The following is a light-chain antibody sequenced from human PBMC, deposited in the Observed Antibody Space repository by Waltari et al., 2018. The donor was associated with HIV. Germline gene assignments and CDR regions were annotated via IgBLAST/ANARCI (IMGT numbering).Light chain of an antibody. CDR3: QVWDSSTDLRV. J-gene: IGLJ2*01. CDR1: NIGSKG. V-gene: IGLV3-21*02. CDR2: DDT. Sequence: SYVLTQPPSVSVAPGQTARITCGGNNIGSKGVHWYQQKPSQAPVVVVYDDTDRPSGIPERFSGSSSWNTATLTISRVEAGDEADFDCQVWDSSTDLRVFGGGTKLTVL.